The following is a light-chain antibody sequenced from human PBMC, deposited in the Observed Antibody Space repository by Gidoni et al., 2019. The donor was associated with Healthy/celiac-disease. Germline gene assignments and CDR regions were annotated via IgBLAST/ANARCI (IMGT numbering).Light chain of an antibody. CDR1: STNIVNNY. Sequence: QKVTISCSGSSTNIVNNYLTCYQHLPGTAPKLPNYENSTRPSGLPDRVSGSKSGTSATLGVTGLQTGDEADYYCGTWDSSLSAVVFGGGTKLTVL. J-gene: IGLJ2*01. V-gene: IGLV1-51*02. CDR2: ENS. CDR3: GTWDSSLSAVV.